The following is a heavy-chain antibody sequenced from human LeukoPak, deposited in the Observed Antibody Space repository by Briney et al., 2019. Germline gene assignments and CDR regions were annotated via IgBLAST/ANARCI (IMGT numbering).Heavy chain of an antibody. CDR2: IYSSGST. CDR3: ARGSWNVGFHP. V-gene: IGHV3-66*01. D-gene: IGHD1-1*01. CDR1: GFTLSSNY. Sequence: GGSLRLSCAASGFTLSSNYMTWVRQAPGKGLEWVSVIYSSGSTYYEDPVKGRLTNSRDNTKNPQYLQMNSERAEGTGGYYCARGSWNVGFHPWRRATMVSVSS. J-gene: IGHJ5*02.